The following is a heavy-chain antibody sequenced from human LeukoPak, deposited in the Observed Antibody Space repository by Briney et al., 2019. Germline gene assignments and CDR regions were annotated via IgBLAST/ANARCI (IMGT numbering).Heavy chain of an antibody. D-gene: IGHD4-23*01. CDR3: ARHGFFTXRWDYFDY. Sequence: SETLSLTCTVSGGSISSSSYYWGWIRQPPGKGLEWIGSIYYSGSTYYNPSLKSRVTISVDTSKNQFSLKLSSVTAADTAVYYCARHGFFTXRWDYFDYWGQGTLVTVSS. CDR2: IYYSGST. CDR1: GGSISSSSYY. J-gene: IGHJ4*02. V-gene: IGHV4-39*01.